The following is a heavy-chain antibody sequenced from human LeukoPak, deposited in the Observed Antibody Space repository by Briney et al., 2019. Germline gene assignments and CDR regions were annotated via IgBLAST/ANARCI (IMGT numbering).Heavy chain of an antibody. J-gene: IGHJ4*02. V-gene: IGHV3-72*01. CDR1: GFTFSSYA. D-gene: IGHD2-15*01. CDR3: ARGPPCSGGSCYSDKYYFDY. CDR2: TRNKANSYTT. Sequence: GGSLRLSCAASGFTFSSYAMSWVRQAPGKGLEWVGRTRNKANSYTTEYAASVKGRFTISRDDSKNSLYLQMNSLKTEDTAVYYCARGPPCSGGSCYSDKYYFDYWGQGTLVTVSS.